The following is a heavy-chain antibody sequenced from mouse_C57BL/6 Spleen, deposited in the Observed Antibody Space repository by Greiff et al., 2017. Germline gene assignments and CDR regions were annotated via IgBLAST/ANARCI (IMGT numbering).Heavy chain of an antibody. V-gene: IGHV1-54*01. J-gene: IGHJ3*01. CDR3: AREGAQAFAY. CDR2: INPGSGGT. D-gene: IGHD3-2*02. CDR1: GYAFTNYL. Sequence: QVQLQQSGAELVRPGTSVKVSCKASGYAFTNYLIEWVKQRPGQGLEWIGVINPGSGGTNYNEKFKGKATLTADKSSSTAYMQLSSLTSEDSAVYFCAREGAQAFAYWGQGTLVTVSA.